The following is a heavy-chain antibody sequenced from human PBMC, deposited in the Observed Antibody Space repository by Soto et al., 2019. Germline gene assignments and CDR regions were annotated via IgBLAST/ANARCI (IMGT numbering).Heavy chain of an antibody. J-gene: IGHJ3*02. CDR3: ARDGAAVPAAGDAFDI. Sequence: EVQLVESGGGLVKPGGSLRLSCAASGFTFSSYSMNWVRQAPGKGLEWVSSISSSSSYIYYADSVKGRFTISRDNAKNSLYLQMNSLRAEDMAVYYCARDGAAVPAAGDAFDIWGQGTMVTVSS. D-gene: IGHD2-2*01. CDR2: ISSSSSYI. CDR1: GFTFSSYS. V-gene: IGHV3-21*01.